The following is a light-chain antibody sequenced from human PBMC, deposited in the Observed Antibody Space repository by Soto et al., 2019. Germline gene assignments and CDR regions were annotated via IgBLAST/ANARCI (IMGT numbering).Light chain of an antibody. CDR3: CSYAGSSTYV. Sequence: QSALTQPASVSGSPGQSITISCTGTSSDFGNYNLVSWYQQHPGKVPKLILFEVNKRPSGVSNRFSGSKSGNTASLTISGLQAEDEADYYCCSYAGSSTYVFGTGTKLTVL. CDR1: SSDFGNYNL. J-gene: IGLJ1*01. V-gene: IGLV2-23*02. CDR2: EVN.